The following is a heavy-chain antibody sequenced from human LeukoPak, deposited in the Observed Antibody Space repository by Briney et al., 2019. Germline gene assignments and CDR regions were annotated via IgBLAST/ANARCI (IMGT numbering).Heavy chain of an antibody. CDR3: SYRVNERGRGS. V-gene: IGHV4-30-4*01. J-gene: IGHJ5*02. D-gene: IGHD2-15*01. Sequence: PSETLSLTCTVSGGSISGGEYHWSWIRQPPGKGLEWFGYIYNSATYYNPSLKSRVSISEDTSNNHFSLKVNSVTAADTAVYCASYRVNERGRGSWGQGTLVTVSS. CDR2: IYNSAT. CDR1: GGSISGGEYH.